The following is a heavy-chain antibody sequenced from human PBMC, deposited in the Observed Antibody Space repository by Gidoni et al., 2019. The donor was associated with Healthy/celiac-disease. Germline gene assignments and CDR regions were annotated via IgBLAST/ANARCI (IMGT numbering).Heavy chain of an antibody. J-gene: IGHJ6*03. CDR2: IYPGDSDT. Sequence: EVQLVQSGAEVKKPGESLKISCKGSGYSFTSYWIGWVRQMPGKGLEWMGIIYPGDSDTRYSPSFQGQVTISADKSISTAYLQWSSLKASDTAMYYCAISYYGSGSYQDYYYYMDVWGKGTTVTVSS. CDR1: GYSFTSYW. CDR3: AISYYGSGSYQDYYYYMDV. D-gene: IGHD3-10*01. V-gene: IGHV5-51*03.